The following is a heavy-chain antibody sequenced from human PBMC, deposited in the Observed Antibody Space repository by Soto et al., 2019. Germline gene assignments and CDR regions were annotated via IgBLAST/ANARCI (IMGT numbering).Heavy chain of an antibody. Sequence: ASVKVSCKASGYTFTAYAMHWVRQAPGQGLEWMGWINPNSGDATYAQKFQGRVTMTMDTSITTVYMELSSLSYDDTAVYYCAREASAVHVLDYCGQGSLV. CDR1: GYTFTAYA. J-gene: IGHJ4*02. V-gene: IGHV1-2*02. D-gene: IGHD6-19*01. CDR2: INPNSGDA. CDR3: AREASAVHVLDY.